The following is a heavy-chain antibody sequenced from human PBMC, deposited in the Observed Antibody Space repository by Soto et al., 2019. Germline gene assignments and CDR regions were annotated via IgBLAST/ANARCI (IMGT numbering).Heavy chain of an antibody. V-gene: IGHV3-23*01. CDR1: GFTFSSYA. CDR3: AKGARSYYYHGMDV. Sequence: WGSLRLSCAASGFTFSSYAIICFRQAPWKGLEWVSAISGSGGSTYYADSVKGRFTISRDNSKNTLYLQMNSLRAEDTAVYYCAKGARSYYYHGMDVWGQGTTVTVSS. D-gene: IGHD3-16*01. CDR2: ISGSGGST. J-gene: IGHJ6*02.